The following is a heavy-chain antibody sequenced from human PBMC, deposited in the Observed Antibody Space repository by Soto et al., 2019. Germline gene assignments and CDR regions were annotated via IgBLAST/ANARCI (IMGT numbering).Heavy chain of an antibody. CDR2: ISGSGGNA. Sequence: EVQLLESGGGLVQPGGSLRLSCAASGFTFSSYAMSWVRQAPGKGLEWVSTISGSGGNAYYADSVKGRFSISRDNSKNTLRLQMNSLRADDTGVYYCAKAGASGSDPPYYYFGMDVWGQGTTVTVAS. CDR3: AKAGASGSDPPYYYFGMDV. D-gene: IGHD1-26*01. V-gene: IGHV3-23*01. J-gene: IGHJ6*02. CDR1: GFTFSSYA.